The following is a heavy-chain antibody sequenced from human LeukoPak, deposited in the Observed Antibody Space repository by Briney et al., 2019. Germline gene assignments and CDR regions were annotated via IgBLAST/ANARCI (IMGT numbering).Heavy chain of an antibody. J-gene: IGHJ4*02. CDR1: GYTFSSYY. Sequence: GASVKVSCKASGYTFSSYYMHWVRQAPGQGLEWMGWISAYNGNTNYAQNFQGRVTMTTDTSTSTAYMELRSLRSDDTAVYYCAGGIASTGRYYFDYWGQGTLVTVSS. CDR2: ISAYNGNT. CDR3: AGGIASTGRYYFDY. V-gene: IGHV1-18*04. D-gene: IGHD6-13*01.